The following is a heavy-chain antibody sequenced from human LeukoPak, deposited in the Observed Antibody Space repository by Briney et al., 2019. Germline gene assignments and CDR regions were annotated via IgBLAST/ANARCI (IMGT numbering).Heavy chain of an antibody. J-gene: IGHJ5*02. CDR1: GFTFSSYN. D-gene: IGHD6-13*01. CDR2: ISNSGDAT. Sequence: GGSLRLSCAASGFTFSSYNMNWVRQAPGKGLEWVSTISNSGDATYYADSVKGRFTISRDNSKNTLYLQMNSLRAEDTAVYYCAKNAYIAAAYGWFDPWGQGTLVTVSS. CDR3: AKNAYIAAAYGWFDP. V-gene: IGHV3-23*01.